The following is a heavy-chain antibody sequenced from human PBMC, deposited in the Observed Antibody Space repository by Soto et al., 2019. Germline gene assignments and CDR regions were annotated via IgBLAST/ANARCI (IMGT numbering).Heavy chain of an antibody. CDR2: IYYSGST. Sequence: SETLSLTCTVSGGSISSGEYYWSWIRQPPGKGLEWIGYIYYSGSTYYNPSLKSRVTITKDTSKNQVVLTMTNMDPVDTATYYCAHYSSTSSFAYWGQGTLVTVSS. CDR3: AHYSSTSSFAY. J-gene: IGHJ4*02. CDR1: GGSISSGEYY. V-gene: IGHV4-30-4*02. D-gene: IGHD6-13*01.